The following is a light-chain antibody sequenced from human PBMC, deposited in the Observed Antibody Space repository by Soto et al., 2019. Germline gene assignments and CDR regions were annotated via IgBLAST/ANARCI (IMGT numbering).Light chain of an antibody. Sequence: QSALTQPASVSGSPGQSITMSCTGTSSDVGGYNYVSWYQQHPGKAPKLMIYEVTYRPSGVSNRFSGSKSGNTASLTISGLQAEDEADYYCSSYTTSKTLVFGTGTKLTVL. J-gene: IGLJ1*01. V-gene: IGLV2-14*01. CDR2: EVT. CDR3: SSYTTSKTLV. CDR1: SSDVGGYNY.